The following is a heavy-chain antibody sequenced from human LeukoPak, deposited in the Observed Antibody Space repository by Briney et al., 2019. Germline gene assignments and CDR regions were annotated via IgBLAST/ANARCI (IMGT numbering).Heavy chain of an antibody. CDR3: ARVGDGTIDY. D-gene: IGHD1-14*01. CDR1: GFTFSSYS. V-gene: IGHV3-21*01. CDR2: ISSSSSYI. J-gene: IGHJ4*02. Sequence: PGGSLRLSCAASGFTFSSYSMNWVRQASGKGLEWVSSISSSSSYIYYADSVKGRFTISRDNAKNSLYLQMNSLRAEDTAVYYCARVGDGTIDYWGQGTLVTVSS.